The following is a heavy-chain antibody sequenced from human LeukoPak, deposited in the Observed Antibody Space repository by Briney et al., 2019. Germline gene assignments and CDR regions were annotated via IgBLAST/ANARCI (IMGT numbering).Heavy chain of an antibody. Sequence: SETLSLTCAVYGGSFSGYYWSWIRQPPGKGLEWIGEINHSGSTNYNPSLKRRVTISVDTSKNQFSLKLSSVTAADTAVYYCAPYCSSTSCYPTWGQRTLVTVSS. CDR1: GGSFSGYY. D-gene: IGHD2-2*01. CDR3: APYCSSTSCYPT. V-gene: IGHV4-34*01. J-gene: IGHJ5*02. CDR2: INHSGST.